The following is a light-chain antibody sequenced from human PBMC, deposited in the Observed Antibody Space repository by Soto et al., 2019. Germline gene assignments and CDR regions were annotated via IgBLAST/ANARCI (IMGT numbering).Light chain of an antibody. V-gene: IGKV1-33*01. Sequence: DIQMTQSPSSLSASVVDRVTITCQASQDISNYLNWYQQKPGKAPKLLIYDASNLETGVPSRFSGSGSGTDFTFTISSLQPEDIATYYCQQYDNLLTWTFGQGTKVDIK. J-gene: IGKJ1*01. CDR3: QQYDNLLTWT. CDR1: QDISNY. CDR2: DAS.